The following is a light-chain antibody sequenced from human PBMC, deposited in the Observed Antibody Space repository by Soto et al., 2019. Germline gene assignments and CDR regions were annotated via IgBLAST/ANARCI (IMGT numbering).Light chain of an antibody. CDR1: QRVSSN. CDR2: GAS. Sequence: EIGMPQAPFALTVRPGQSATLSCWASQRVSSNVAWYQQKPGQAPRLLIYGASTRATGIPARFSGSGSGTDFTLTISSLQPEDFATYYCQQSYSTPITFGQGTRLEI. J-gene: IGKJ5*01. CDR3: QQSYSTPIT. V-gene: IGKV3-15*01.